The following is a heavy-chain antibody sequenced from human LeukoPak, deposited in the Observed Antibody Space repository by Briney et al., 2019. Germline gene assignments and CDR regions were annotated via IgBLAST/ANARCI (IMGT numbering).Heavy chain of an antibody. CDR2: INPNSGGT. V-gene: IGHV1-2*04. J-gene: IGHJ5*02. Sequence: ASVKVSCKASGYAFTGYYMHWVRQAPGQGLEWMGWINPNSGGTNYAQKFQGWVTMTRDTSISTAYMKLSRLRSDDTAVYYCARALVPAAIDWFDPWGQGTLVTVSS. D-gene: IGHD2-2*01. CDR1: GYAFTGYY. CDR3: ARALVPAAIDWFDP.